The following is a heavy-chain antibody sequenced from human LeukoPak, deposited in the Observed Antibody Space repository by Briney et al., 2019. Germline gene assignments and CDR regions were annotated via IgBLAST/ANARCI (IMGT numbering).Heavy chain of an antibody. CDR2: IYHSGST. V-gene: IGHV4-59*04. J-gene: IGHJ4*02. CDR1: GGSISSYY. CDR3: AMDSSSWSVFDY. D-gene: IGHD6-13*01. Sequence: SETLSLTCTVSGGSISSYYWSWIRQPPGKGLEWIGSIYHSGSTYYNPSLKSRVTISVDTSKNQFSLKLSSVTAADTAVYYCAMDSSSWSVFDYWGQGTLVTVSS.